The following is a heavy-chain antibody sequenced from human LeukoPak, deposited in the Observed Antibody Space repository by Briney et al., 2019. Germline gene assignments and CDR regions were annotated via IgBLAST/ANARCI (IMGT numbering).Heavy chain of an antibody. CDR2: MNPNSGNT. Sequence: ASVKVSCKASGYTFTSYDINWVRQATGQRLEWMGWMNPNSGNTGYAQKFQGRVTMTRNTSISTAYMELSSLRSEDTAVYYCARGKLRQQLVWFDPWGQGTLVTVSS. V-gene: IGHV1-8*01. D-gene: IGHD6-13*01. CDR3: ARGKLRQQLVWFDP. J-gene: IGHJ5*02. CDR1: GYTFTSYD.